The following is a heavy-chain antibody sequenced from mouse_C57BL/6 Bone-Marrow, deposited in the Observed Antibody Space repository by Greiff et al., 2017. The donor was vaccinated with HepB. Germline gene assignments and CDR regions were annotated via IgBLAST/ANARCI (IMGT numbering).Heavy chain of an antibody. CDR1: GYTFTSYW. CDR3: ARSGTWFAY. Sequence: QVHVKQPGAELVKPGASVKLSCKASGYTFTSYWMHWVKQRPGQGLEWIGMIHPNSGSTNYNEKFKSKATLTVDKSSSTAYMQLSSLTSEDSAVYYCARSGTWFAYWGQGTLVTVSA. V-gene: IGHV1-64*01. D-gene: IGHD4-1*01. CDR2: IHPNSGST. J-gene: IGHJ3*01.